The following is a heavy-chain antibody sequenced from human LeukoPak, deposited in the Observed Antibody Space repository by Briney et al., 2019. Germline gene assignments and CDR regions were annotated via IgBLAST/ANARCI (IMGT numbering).Heavy chain of an antibody. V-gene: IGHV3-30*18. J-gene: IGHJ4*02. CDR1: GFTFSSYG. D-gene: IGHD6-13*01. CDR3: AKPPDSSSWYYFDY. Sequence: PGGSLRLSCAACGFTFSSYGMHWVRQAPGKGLEWVAVISYDGSNKYYADSVKGRFTISRDNSKNTLYLQMNSLRAEDTAVYYCAKPPDSSSWYYFDYWGQGTLVTVSS. CDR2: ISYDGSNK.